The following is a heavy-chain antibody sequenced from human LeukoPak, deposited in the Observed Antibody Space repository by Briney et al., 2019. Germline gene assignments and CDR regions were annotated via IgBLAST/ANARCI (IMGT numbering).Heavy chain of an antibody. J-gene: IGHJ5*02. D-gene: IGHD5-18*01. CDR2: IYYSGST. Sequence: SETLSLTCTVSGGSISSGGYYWSWIRQHPGKGLEWIGYIYYSGSTYYNPSLKSRVTISVDTSKNQFSLKLSSVTAADTAVYYCARASYGFNWFDPWGQGTLVTVSS. CDR3: ARASYGFNWFDP. V-gene: IGHV4-31*03. CDR1: GGSISSGGYY.